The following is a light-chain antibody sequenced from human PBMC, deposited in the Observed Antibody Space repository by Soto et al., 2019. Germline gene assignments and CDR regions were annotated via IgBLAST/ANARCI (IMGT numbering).Light chain of an antibody. J-gene: IGKJ5*01. CDR2: DTS. CDR1: QSVSTSY. V-gene: IGKV3-20*01. Sequence: EIVLTHSPGTLSLSPGERATLSCRASQSVSTSYLAWYQQKPGQAPRLLIYDTSTRATGIPDRFSGSGSGTDFTLNISRLEPEDFAVYYCQQYGGSRLITFGQGTRLEIK. CDR3: QQYGGSRLIT.